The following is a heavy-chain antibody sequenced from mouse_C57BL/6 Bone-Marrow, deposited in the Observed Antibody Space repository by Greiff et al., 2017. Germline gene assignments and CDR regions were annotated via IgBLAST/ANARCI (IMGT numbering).Heavy chain of an antibody. CDR1: GFNIKDDY. J-gene: IGHJ2*01. CDR3: TAPITTVRGEIDY. Sequence: VQLQQSGAELVRPGASVKLSCTASGFNIKDDYMHWVKQRPEHGLEWIGWIDPENGDTEYASKFQGKATITADTSSNTAYLQLSSLTSEDTAVYYCTAPITTVRGEIDYWGQGTTLTVSS. D-gene: IGHD1-1*01. CDR2: IDPENGDT. V-gene: IGHV14-4*01.